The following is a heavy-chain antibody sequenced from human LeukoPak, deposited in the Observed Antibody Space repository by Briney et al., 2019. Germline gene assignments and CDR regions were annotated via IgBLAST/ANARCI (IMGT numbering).Heavy chain of an antibody. CDR1: GGSISSSSYY. Sequence: SETLSLTYSVSGGSISSSSYYWGWIRQPPGKGLEWIGSIYYSGSTYYNPSLKSRVTISVDTSKNQFSLKLSSVTAADTAVYYCARHTVDYDFWSGSAADYWGQGTLVTVSS. V-gene: IGHV4-39*01. CDR3: ARHTVDYDFWSGSAADY. D-gene: IGHD3-3*01. CDR2: IYYSGST. J-gene: IGHJ4*02.